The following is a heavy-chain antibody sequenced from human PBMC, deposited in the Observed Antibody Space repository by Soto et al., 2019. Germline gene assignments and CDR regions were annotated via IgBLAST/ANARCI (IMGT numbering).Heavy chain of an antibody. CDR3: ARQNYDYVWGSYRYTVPRPFDY. CDR2: FFYSGST. CDR1: GGSISSYY. J-gene: IGHJ4*02. D-gene: IGHD3-16*02. V-gene: IGHV4-59*08. Sequence: SENLSLTCTVSGGSISSYYWSWIRQPPGKGLERIGYFFYSGSTNYNPSFKSLVTISVDMSKNHFSLKLSSVTAADTAVYYFARQNYDYVWGSYRYTVPRPFDYWGQGTLVTVS.